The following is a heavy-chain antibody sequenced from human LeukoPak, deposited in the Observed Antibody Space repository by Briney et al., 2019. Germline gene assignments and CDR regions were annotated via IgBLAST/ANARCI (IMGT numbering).Heavy chain of an antibody. J-gene: IGHJ6*02. CDR2: ISDTGTST. Sequence: GGSLRLSCAASGFTFNIYAMTWVRQAPGKGLEWVSSISDTGTSTYYADSVKGRFTISRDNSKSTVSLQMNRLRTDDTAVYFCAKGAGLAVLTPYGMDVWGQGTTVTVS. CDR3: AKGAGLAVLTPYGMDV. D-gene: IGHD2/OR15-2a*01. V-gene: IGHV3-23*01. CDR1: GFTFNIYA.